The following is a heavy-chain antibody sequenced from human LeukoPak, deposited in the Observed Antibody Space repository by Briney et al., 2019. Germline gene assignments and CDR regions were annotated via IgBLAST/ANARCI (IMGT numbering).Heavy chain of an antibody. Sequence: ASVKVSCKASGYTFTSYGISWVRQAPGQGLEWMGWISAYNGNTNYAQKLQGRVTMTTDTSTSTAYMELRSLRSDDTAVYYCARDKGVVVAATHYYMDVWGKGTTVTVSS. D-gene: IGHD2-15*01. CDR3: ARDKGVVVAATHYYMDV. CDR2: ISAYNGNT. CDR1: GYTFTSYG. V-gene: IGHV1-18*01. J-gene: IGHJ6*03.